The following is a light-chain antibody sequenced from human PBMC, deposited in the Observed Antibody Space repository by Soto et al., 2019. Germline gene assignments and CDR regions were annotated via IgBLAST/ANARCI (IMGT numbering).Light chain of an antibody. Sequence: EIVLTQSPDTLSVSPGERATLSCRASQTVGSNLAWYQQRPGQAPRLLIYRASTRATGTPARFSGSGSGTEFTLTITSLQSEDFALYYCQQYHNLWTFGQGTKVDIK. CDR3: QQYHNLWT. CDR2: RAS. CDR1: QTVGSN. V-gene: IGKV3-15*01. J-gene: IGKJ1*01.